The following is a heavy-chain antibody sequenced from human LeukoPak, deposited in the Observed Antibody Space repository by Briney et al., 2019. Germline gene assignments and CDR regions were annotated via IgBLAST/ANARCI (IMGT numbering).Heavy chain of an antibody. Sequence: GGSLRLSCAASGLTVSSNYMSWVRQAPGSRLEWVSVIYSGDSPYYADSVKGRFTISRDNSKNTLYLQMNSLRADDTAVYYCARVGGATNWGRGNWFDPWGLGTLVTVSS. CDR2: IYSGDSP. CDR1: GLTVSSNY. V-gene: IGHV3-66*01. D-gene: IGHD7-27*01. J-gene: IGHJ5*02. CDR3: ARVGGATNWGRGNWFDP.